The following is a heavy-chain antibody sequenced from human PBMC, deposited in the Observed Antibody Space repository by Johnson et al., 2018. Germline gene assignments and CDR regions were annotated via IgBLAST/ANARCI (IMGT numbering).Heavy chain of an antibody. Sequence: EVQLVETGGGLVQPGGSLRLSCAASGLTFSSYWMHWVRQAPGKGLVWVSRINSDGSSTRYAAYVKGRFIISRDNSKNTLYLQMNCLRAEDTAVYYRARGLTPGTVTPYYYYYMDVWGKGTTVTVSS. J-gene: IGHJ6*03. CDR3: ARGLTPGTVTPYYYYYMDV. CDR2: INSDGSST. D-gene: IGHD4-17*01. V-gene: IGHV3-74*01. CDR1: GLTFSSYW.